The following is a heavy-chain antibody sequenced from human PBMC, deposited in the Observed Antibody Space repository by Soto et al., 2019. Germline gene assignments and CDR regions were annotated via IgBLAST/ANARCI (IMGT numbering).Heavy chain of an antibody. CDR3: ASTDRYYYDSSGYLNWFDT. J-gene: IGHJ5*02. CDR2: IYYSGST. CDR1: GGSISSGDYY. D-gene: IGHD3-22*01. Sequence: SETLSLTCTVSGGSISSGDYYWSWIRQPPGEGLEWIGYIYYSGSTYYNPSLKSRVTISVDTSKNQFSLKLSSVTAADTAVYYCASTDRYYYDSSGYLNWFDTWGQGTLVTVSS. V-gene: IGHV4-30-4*01.